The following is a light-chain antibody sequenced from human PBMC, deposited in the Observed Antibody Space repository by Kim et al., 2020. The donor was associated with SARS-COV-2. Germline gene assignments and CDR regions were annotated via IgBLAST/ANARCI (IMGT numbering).Light chain of an antibody. V-gene: IGKV1-39*01. J-gene: IGKJ1*01. CDR2: AAS. Sequence: SVGDRVTITRRASQSIDIYLNWYQQKAGKAPKLLIFAASTLQSGVPSRFSGSGSATDFTLSISSLQPEDFATYYCQCSHTTPRGTFGQGTKVDIK. CDR1: QSIDIY. CDR3: QCSHTTPRGT.